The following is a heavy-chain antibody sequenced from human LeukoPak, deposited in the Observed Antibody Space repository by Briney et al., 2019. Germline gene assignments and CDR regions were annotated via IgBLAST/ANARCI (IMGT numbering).Heavy chain of an antibody. J-gene: IGHJ6*03. D-gene: IGHD6-19*01. CDR3: ARVLGQWLANGVDYYYYYMDV. V-gene: IGHV4-34*01. CDR2: INHSGST. Sequence: SETLSLTCTVSGGSISSYYWSWIRQPPGKGLEWIGEINHSGSTNYNPSLKSRVTISVDTSKNQFSLKLSSVTAADTAVYYCARVLGQWLANGVDYYYYYMDVWGKGTTVTVSS. CDR1: GGSISSYY.